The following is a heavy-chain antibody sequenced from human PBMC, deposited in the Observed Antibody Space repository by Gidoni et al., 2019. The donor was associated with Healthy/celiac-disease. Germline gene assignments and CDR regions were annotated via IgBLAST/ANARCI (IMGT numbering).Heavy chain of an antibody. V-gene: IGHV4-34*01. CDR1: GGSFSGYY. J-gene: IGHJ6*02. CDR2: INHSGST. CDR3: ARGLRITIFGGGGYYYYGMDV. D-gene: IGHD3-3*01. Sequence: QVQLQQWGAGLLKPSETLSLTCAVYGGSFSGYYWSWIRQPPGKGLEWIGEINHSGSTNYNPSLKSRVTISVDTSKNQFSLKLSSVTAADTAVYYCARGLRITIFGGGGYYYYGMDVWGQGTTVTVSS.